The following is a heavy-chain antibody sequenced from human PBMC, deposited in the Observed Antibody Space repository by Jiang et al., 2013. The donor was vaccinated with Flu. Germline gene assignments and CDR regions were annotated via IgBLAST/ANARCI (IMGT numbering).Heavy chain of an antibody. D-gene: IGHD2-2*02. J-gene: IGHJ6*03. CDR1: GGTFSSYA. CDR2: IIPIFGTA. V-gene: IGHV1-69*01. CDR3: ARIVVVPAAIQHYYYMDV. Sequence: GAEVKKPGSSVKVSCKASGGTFSSYAISWVRQAPGQGLEWMGGIIPIFGTANYAQKFQGRVTITADESTSTAYMELSSLRSEDTAVYYCARIVVVPAAIQHYYYMDVWGKGTTVTVSS.